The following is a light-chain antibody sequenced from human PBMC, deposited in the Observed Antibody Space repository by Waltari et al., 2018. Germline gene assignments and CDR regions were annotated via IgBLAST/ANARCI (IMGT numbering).Light chain of an antibody. CDR2: DGS. CDR3: HQSDDWPPYS. V-gene: IGKV3-15*01. J-gene: IGKJ2*03. CDR1: QIVRSN. Sequence: EIVMTQSPATLSVSPGERVTLSCRASQIVRSNLAWYQQKPGQGPRRLISDGSTRATDIPARFSGSGSGTDFTLTISSLQSEDFAIYYCHQSDDWPPYSFGQGTKLEIK.